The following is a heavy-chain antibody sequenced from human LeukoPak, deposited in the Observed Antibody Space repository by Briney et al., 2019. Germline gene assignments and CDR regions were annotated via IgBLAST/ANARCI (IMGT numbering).Heavy chain of an antibody. D-gene: IGHD6-13*01. CDR3: ARDRAIGSSWYDDAFDV. CDR2: INSSGSYI. J-gene: IGHJ3*01. Sequence: AGGSLRLSCAASGFTYSSYTMNWVRQAPGKGLEWVSSINSSGSYIYYADSVKGRFTISRDNAKNSLYLQMNSVRAEDTAVFYCARDRAIGSSWYDDAFDVWGQGTMVTVSS. CDR1: GFTYSSYT. V-gene: IGHV3-21*01.